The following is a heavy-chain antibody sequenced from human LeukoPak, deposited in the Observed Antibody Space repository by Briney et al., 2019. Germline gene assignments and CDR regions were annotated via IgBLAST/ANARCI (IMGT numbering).Heavy chain of an antibody. V-gene: IGHV3-7*03. CDR3: AKVSVIVVVVAAHPTLDY. CDR2: IKQDGSEK. CDR1: GFTFSSYW. Sequence: GGSLRLSCAASGFTFSSYWMSWVRQAPGKGLEWVANIKQDGSEKYYVDSVKGRFTISRDNAKNSLYLQMNSLRAEDTAVYYCAKVSVIVVVVAAHPTLDYWGQGTLVTVSS. D-gene: IGHD2-15*01. J-gene: IGHJ4*02.